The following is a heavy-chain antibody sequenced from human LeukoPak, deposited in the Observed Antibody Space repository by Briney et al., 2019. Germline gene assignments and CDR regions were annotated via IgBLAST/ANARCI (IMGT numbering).Heavy chain of an antibody. CDR1: GGTFSSYA. J-gene: IGHJ5*02. CDR2: IIPIFGTA. D-gene: IGHD3-3*01. V-gene: IGHV1-69*05. CDR3: ARDWRFLEWLPYNWFDP. Sequence: ASVKVSCKASGGTFSSYAISWVRQAPGQGLEWMGGIIPIFGTANYAQKFQGRVTITTDESTSTAYMELSSLRSEDTAVYYCARDWRFLEWLPYNWFDPWGQGTLVTVSS.